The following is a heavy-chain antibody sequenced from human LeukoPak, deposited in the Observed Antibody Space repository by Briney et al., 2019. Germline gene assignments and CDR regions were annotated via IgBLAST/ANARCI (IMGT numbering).Heavy chain of an antibody. CDR3: ARDGSQAYCGGDCDVDY. D-gene: IGHD2-21*02. CDR2: XSPYNGNT. J-gene: IGHJ4*02. Sequence: QAXGQGVEXXGXXSPYNGNTNYAQKLQGRVTMTTDTSTSTAYMELRSLRSDDTAVYYCARDGSQAYCGGDCDVDYWGQGTLVTVSS. V-gene: IGHV1-18*01.